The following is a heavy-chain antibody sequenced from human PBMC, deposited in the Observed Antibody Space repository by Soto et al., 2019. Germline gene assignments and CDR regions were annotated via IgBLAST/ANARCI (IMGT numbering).Heavy chain of an antibody. V-gene: IGHV3-30*03. CDR3: ARGGRSNYFDY. Sequence: QVQLVESGGGVVQPGRSLRLSCADSGVTFSHYGMHWVHQAPGKGLEWVALVSYDGNNKYYADSVEGRFTISRDNSKNTLYLQMSRLRSEDTAVYYCARGGRSNYFDYWGQGTLGTVSS. J-gene: IGHJ4*02. CDR1: GVTFSHYG. CDR2: VSYDGNNK. D-gene: IGHD6-25*01.